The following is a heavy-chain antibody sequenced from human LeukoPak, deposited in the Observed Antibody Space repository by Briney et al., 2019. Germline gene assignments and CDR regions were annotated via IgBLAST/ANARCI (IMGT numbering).Heavy chain of an antibody. D-gene: IGHD2-2*01. J-gene: IGHJ6*03. V-gene: IGHV6-1*01. CDR2: TYYRSKWFN. CDR3: ARAAHQLQSTRYCSSTSCYVDYYYYYMDV. CDR1: GDSVSNKNTA. Sequence: SQTLSLTCAISGDSVSNKNTAWNWIRQSPSRGLEWLGRTYYRSKWFNEHVVSVKSRITINPDTSKNQFSLQLNSVTPEDTAVYYCARAAHQLQSTRYCSSTSCYVDYYYYYMDVWGKGTTVTVSS.